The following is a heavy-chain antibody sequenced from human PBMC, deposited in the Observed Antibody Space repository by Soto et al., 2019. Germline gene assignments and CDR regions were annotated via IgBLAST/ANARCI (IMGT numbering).Heavy chain of an antibody. J-gene: IGHJ4*02. Sequence: LSLTCTVPGGSVTNSSYYWGWIRQSPGKGLEWIGSVYYRGRSYSKSSVKSRVTISVDTSKNRFSLSLNSVTASDAAVYFCVSQRTTVPTQAYFDYWGPGALVTVSS. CDR3: VSQRTTVPTQAYFDY. D-gene: IGHD4-17*01. CDR2: VYYRGRS. V-gene: IGHV4-39*01. CDR1: GGSVTNSSYY.